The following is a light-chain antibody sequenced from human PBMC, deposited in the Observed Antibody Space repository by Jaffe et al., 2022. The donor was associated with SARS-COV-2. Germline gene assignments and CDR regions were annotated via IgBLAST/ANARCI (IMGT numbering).Light chain of an antibody. CDR3: QQSNSTWT. Sequence: DIQMTQSPSSLSASVGDRVTITCRASQSISSHLNWYQQKPGKAPKLLIYAASRMQGGVPSRFSGSGSGTDFTLTISSLQPEDFAIYFCQQSNSTWTFGQGTKVEVK. V-gene: IGKV1-39*01. CDR2: AAS. J-gene: IGKJ1*01. CDR1: QSISSH.